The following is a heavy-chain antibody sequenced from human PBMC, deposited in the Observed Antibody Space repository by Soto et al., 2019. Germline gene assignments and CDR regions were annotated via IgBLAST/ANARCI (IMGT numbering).Heavy chain of an antibody. V-gene: IGHV3-21*01. D-gene: IGHD4-17*01. CDR1: GFTFGSYA. J-gene: IGHJ4*02. CDR3: ARISGANPQVYFDS. Sequence: PGGSLRLSCAASGFTFGSYAMTWVRQAPGKGLDWVSSISSSSAYIYYVDSVKGRFTISRDNAKNSLYLQMNSLRAEDTAVYFCARISGANPQVYFDSWGQGTLVTVSS. CDR2: ISSSSAYI.